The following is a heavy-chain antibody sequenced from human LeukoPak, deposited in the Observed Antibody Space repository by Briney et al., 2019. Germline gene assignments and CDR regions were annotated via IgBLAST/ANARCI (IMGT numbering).Heavy chain of an antibody. CDR1: GFTFGDYA. CDR2: IRSKAYGGTT. CDR3: TRGDTGVDC. J-gene: IGHJ4*02. D-gene: IGHD3-10*01. Sequence: GGSLRLSCTPSGFTFGDYAMSWVRQAPGRGLEWVGFIRSKAYGGTTEYAASVKGRFTISRDDSKSIAYLQMNSLKTEDTAVYYCTRGDTGVDCWGQGTLVTVSS. V-gene: IGHV3-49*04.